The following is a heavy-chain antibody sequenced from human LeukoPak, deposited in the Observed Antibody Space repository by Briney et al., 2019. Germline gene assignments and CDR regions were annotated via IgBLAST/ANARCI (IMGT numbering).Heavy chain of an antibody. Sequence: SETLSLTCAVSGGSISNYYWSWIRQPPGKGLEWIAFIYYNGITNYNPSLRSRVTISVETSKNQFSLKVSSVTAADTAVYYCARAPGVMTAFDYWGQGALVTVSS. CDR2: IYYNGIT. D-gene: IGHD2-21*02. CDR1: GGSISNYY. J-gene: IGHJ4*02. V-gene: IGHV4-59*01. CDR3: ARAPGVMTAFDY.